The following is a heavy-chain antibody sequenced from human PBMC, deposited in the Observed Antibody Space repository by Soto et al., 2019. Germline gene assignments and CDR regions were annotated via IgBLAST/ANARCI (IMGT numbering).Heavy chain of an antibody. CDR2: IDYSGNT. V-gene: IGHV4-39*01. CDR1: GGSIRSSANY. J-gene: IGHJ5*02. D-gene: IGHD2-2*01. Sequence: SETLSLTCTVPGGSIRSSANYWGWIRQPPGKELEWIGCIDYSGNTNYTPSLKSRVTISVDTSKNQFSLRLSSVTAADTAVYYCARHWVVPAAIWFDPWGQGTLVTVSS. CDR3: ARHWVVPAAIWFDP.